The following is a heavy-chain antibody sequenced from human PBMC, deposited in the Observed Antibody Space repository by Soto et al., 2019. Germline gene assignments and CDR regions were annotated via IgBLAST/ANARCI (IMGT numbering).Heavy chain of an antibody. CDR1: GFTFSSYA. CDR3: ARGNYGGNSEAWTTYYGMEV. CDR2: ISYDGSNK. D-gene: IGHD4-17*01. J-gene: IGHJ6*02. V-gene: IGHV3-30-3*01. Sequence: PGGSLRLSCAASGFTFSSYAMHWVRQAPGKGLEWVAVISYDGSNKYYADSVKGRFTISRDNSKNTLYLQMNSLRAEDTAVYYCARGNYGGNSEAWTTYYGMEVWGQGTTVTVSS.